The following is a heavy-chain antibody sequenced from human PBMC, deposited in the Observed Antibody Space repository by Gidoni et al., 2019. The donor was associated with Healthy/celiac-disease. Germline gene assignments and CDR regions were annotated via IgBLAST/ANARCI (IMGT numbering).Heavy chain of an antibody. CDR3: ARELRGSYSPSSF. V-gene: IGHV3-20*01. Sequence: EGRLVESGGGVVRPGGSLSLSCPPSGFTFADYGMSWVRQAPGKGLAWVSGINWNGGSTGYADSVKGRFTISRDNAKNSLYLQMNSLRAEDTALYHWARELRGSYSPSSFWGQGTLVTVSS. D-gene: IGHD1-26*01. CDR2: INWNGGST. J-gene: IGHJ4*02. CDR1: GFTFADYG.